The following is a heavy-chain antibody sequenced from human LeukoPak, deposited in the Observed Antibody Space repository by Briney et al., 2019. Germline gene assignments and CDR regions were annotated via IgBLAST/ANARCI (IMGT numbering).Heavy chain of an antibody. D-gene: IGHD6-13*01. CDR2: IKQDGSEK. CDR3: ASSSSWYPIWFDP. J-gene: IGHJ5*02. Sequence: QSGGSLRLSCAASGFTFSSYWMSWVRQAPGKGLEWVANIKQDGSEKYYVDSVKGRFTISRDNAKNSLYLQMNSLRAEDTAVYYCASSSSWYPIWFDPWGQGTLVTVSS. CDR1: GFTFSSYW. V-gene: IGHV3-7*01.